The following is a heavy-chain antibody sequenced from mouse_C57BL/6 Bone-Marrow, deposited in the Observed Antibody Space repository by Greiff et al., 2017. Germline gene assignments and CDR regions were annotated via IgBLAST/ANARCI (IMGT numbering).Heavy chain of an antibody. J-gene: IGHJ3*01. Sequence: EVQRVESGGDLVKPGGSLKLSCAASGFTFSSYGMSWVRQTPDKRLEWVATISSSGSYTYYPDSVKGRFTISRDNAKNTLYLQMSSLKSEDTAMYYGSRWAYDSNSWFAFWGQGTLVIVSA. V-gene: IGHV5-6*01. D-gene: IGHD2-5*01. CDR1: GFTFSSYG. CDR2: ISSSGSYT. CDR3: SRWAYDSNSWFAF.